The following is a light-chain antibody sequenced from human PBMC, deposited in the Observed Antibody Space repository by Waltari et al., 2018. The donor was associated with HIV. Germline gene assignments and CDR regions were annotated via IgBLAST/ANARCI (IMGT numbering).Light chain of an antibody. V-gene: IGKV3-20*01. Sequence: ELVLTQSPDTLSLSPGARATRSCTASQSVTSGYLAWYQQKPGRTPRLVISGASSRATGIPDRFSGSGSGTHFTLTINGVEPEDFAVYFCQQYATSPELTFGGGTQLDIK. CDR2: GAS. J-gene: IGKJ4*01. CDR3: QQYATSPELT. CDR1: QSVTSGY.